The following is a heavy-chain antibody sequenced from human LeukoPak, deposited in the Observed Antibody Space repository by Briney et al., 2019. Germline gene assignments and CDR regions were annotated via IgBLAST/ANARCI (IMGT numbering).Heavy chain of an antibody. D-gene: IGHD5-12*01. Sequence: GGSLRLSCATSGFTFSAYGMHWVRQVPGKGLEWVTFVRYDGSNRHYADSVKGRFAVSRDNSKDTLYLQMHRLRAEDTAVYYCAKDNTRGYSYSPTKKYYMDVWGKGTTVTISS. CDR1: GFTFSAYG. J-gene: IGHJ6*03. CDR2: VRYDGSNR. V-gene: IGHV3-30*02. CDR3: AKDNTRGYSYSPTKKYYMDV.